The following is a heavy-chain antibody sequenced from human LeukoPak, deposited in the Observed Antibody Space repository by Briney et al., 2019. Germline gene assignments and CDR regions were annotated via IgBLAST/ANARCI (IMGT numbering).Heavy chain of an antibody. CDR2: IYYSGST. V-gene: IGHV4-39*01. J-gene: IGHJ3*02. Sequence: PSETLSLTCTVSGGSIGSSSYYWGWIRKPPGKGLEWIGSIYYSGSTYYNPSLKSRVTISVDTSKNQFSLKLCSVTAADTAVYYCARRAKNDAFDIWGQGTMVTVSS. CDR3: ARRAKNDAFDI. CDR1: GGSIGSSSYY.